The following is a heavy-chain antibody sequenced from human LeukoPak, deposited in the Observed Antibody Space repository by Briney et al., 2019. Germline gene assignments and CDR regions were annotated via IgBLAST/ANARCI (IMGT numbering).Heavy chain of an antibody. CDR2: INPNSGGT. CDR3: ARDTFTYYYDSSGYKSGY. D-gene: IGHD3-22*01. CDR1: GYTFTGYY. J-gene: IGHJ4*02. Sequence: ASVKVSCKASGYTFTGYYMHWVRQAPGQGLEWMGWINPNSGGTNYAQKFQGRVTMTRDTSISTAYMELSRLRSDDTAVYYCARDTFTYYYDSSGYKSGYWGQGTLVTVSS. V-gene: IGHV1-2*02.